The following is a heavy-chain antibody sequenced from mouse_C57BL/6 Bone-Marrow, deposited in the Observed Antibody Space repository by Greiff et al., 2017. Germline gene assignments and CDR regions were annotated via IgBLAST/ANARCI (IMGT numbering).Heavy chain of an antibody. J-gene: IGHJ3*01. D-gene: IGHD2-4*01. CDR1: GYTFTSYW. CDR2: IYPGNSDT. Sequence: VQLQQSGTVLARPGASVKMSCKTSGYTFTSYWMHWVKQRPGQGLEWIGAIYPGNSDTSYNQKFKGKAKLTAVTSASTAYMELSSLTNEDSAVYYCTRRGYYDYDRFAYWGQGTLVTVSA. V-gene: IGHV1-5*01. CDR3: TRRGYYDYDRFAY.